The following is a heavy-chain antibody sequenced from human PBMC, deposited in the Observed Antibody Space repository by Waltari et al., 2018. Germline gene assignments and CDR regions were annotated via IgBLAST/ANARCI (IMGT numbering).Heavy chain of an antibody. Sequence: QVQMKESGPGLVRPSETLSLTCTVSGDSMSGFYWSWIRQSAGKGLEWIEPTYASDSTFASGSANYSPSLKSRVSMSVDTSKNQFSLKLTSVTSADTAVYYCARAITAAGSQHECFKYWGQGTQVTVSS. D-gene: IGHD6-25*01. CDR3: ARAITAAGSQHECFKY. V-gene: IGHV4-4*07. J-gene: IGHJ1*01. CDR2: TFASGSA. CDR1: GDSMSGFY.